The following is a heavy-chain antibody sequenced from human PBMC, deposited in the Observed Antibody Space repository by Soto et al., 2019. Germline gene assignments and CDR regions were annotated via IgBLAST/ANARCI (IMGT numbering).Heavy chain of an antibody. V-gene: IGHV2-5*02. CDR1: GFSLSTSGVG. J-gene: IGHJ6*03. Sequence: SGPTLVNPTQTLTLTCTFSGFSLSTSGVGVGWIRQPPGKALEWLALIYWDDDKRYSPSLKSRLTITKDTSKNQVVLTMTNMDPVDTATYYCAHTPLTTKVTKKGSYYYYYMDVWGKGTTVTVSS. CDR2: IYWDDDK. CDR3: AHTPLTTKVTKKGSYYYYYMDV. D-gene: IGHD4-17*01.